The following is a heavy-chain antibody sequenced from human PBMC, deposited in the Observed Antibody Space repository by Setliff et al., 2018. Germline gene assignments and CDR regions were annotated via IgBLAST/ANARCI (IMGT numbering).Heavy chain of an antibody. J-gene: IGHJ3*02. D-gene: IGHD3-22*01. Sequence: SETLSLTCTVSGGSISSYSWSWIRQSPGRGLEWIGFIYYTGSTNYNPPLKSRVTISGDTSKNQFSLKLNSVTAADTAVYYCAREFGISGYYGRSSHYSFDTWGQGTVVTVSS. V-gene: IGHV4-59*13. CDR3: AREFGISGYYGRSSHYSFDT. CDR1: GGSISSYS. CDR2: IYYTGST.